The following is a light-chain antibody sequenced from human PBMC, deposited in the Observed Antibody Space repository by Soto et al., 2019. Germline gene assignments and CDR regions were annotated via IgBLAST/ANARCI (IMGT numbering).Light chain of an antibody. Sequence: DIQMTQSPSSLSASVGDRVTIGCRASQRIINYVNWYQQKPGQAPKLLLYAASSLRSGVPSRFSGSGSGTDFTLTISSLQPDDFATYFCQQSFSSPPTFGGGTKVEI. CDR3: QQSFSSPPT. V-gene: IGKV1-39*01. CDR2: AAS. J-gene: IGKJ4*01. CDR1: QRIINY.